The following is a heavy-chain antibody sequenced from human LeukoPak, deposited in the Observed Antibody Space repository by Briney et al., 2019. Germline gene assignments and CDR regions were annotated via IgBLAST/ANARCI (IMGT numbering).Heavy chain of an antibody. CDR3: ARARAKKPHVWFVADYGMDV. CDR1: GYTFTSYD. D-gene: IGHD3-10*01. CDR2: MNPNSGNT. J-gene: IGHJ6*02. Sequence: ASVKVSFKASGYTFTSYDINWVRQAPGQGLEWMGWMNPNSGNTGYAQKFQGRVTMTRNTSISTAYMELSSLRSEDTAVYYCARARAKKPHVWFVADYGMDVWGQGTTVTVSS. V-gene: IGHV1-8*01.